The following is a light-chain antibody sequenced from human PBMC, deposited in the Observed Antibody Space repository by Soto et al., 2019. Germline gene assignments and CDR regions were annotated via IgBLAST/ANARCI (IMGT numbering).Light chain of an antibody. V-gene: IGKV3-15*01. J-gene: IGKJ4*01. CDR1: QSVGNN. CDR2: ATS. CDR3: QQYGDWPLT. Sequence: EIVVTQSPATLSVSPGERATLSCRASQSVGNNFAWYQQKPGQAPRLLIFATSTRATGVPARFSGSGSGTEFTLTISSLQSEDFAVYYCQQYGDWPLTFSGGAKVAIE.